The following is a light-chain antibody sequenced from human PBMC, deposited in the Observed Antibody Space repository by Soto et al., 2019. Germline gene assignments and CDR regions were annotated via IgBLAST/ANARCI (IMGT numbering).Light chain of an antibody. J-gene: IGLJ3*02. Sequence: QSALTQPPSASGSPGQSVTISCTGTSSDVGGYNYVSWYQQHPGKAPKLMIYEVSKRPSGVPDRFSGSKSGNTASLTVSGLQAEDEADYYCSSYAGRTMRVFGGGTKLTVL. CDR2: EVS. CDR3: SSYAGRTMRV. CDR1: SSDVGGYNY. V-gene: IGLV2-8*01.